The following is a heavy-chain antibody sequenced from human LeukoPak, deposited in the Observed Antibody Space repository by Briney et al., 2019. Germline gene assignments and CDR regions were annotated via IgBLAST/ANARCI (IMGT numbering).Heavy chain of an antibody. V-gene: IGHV4-59*08. CDR1: GGSFSGYY. Sequence: PSETLSLTCAVYGGSFSGYYWSWIRQPPGKGLEWIGYIYYSGSTNYNPSLKSRVTISVDTSKNQFSLKLSSVTAADTAVYYCARLKNYYFDYWGQGTLVTVSS. J-gene: IGHJ4*02. CDR3: ARLKNYYFDY. CDR2: IYYSGST.